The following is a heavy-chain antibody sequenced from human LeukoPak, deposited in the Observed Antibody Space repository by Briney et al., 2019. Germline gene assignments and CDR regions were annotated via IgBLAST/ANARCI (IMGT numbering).Heavy chain of an antibody. Sequence: SETLSLTCAVYGGSFSSYYWSWIRQPPGKGLEWIGYIYYSGNTNYNPSLKSRVTISVDTSKNQFSLKLSSVTAADTAVYYCARHYDSSGYWYYFDYWGQGTLVTVSS. V-gene: IGHV4-59*08. D-gene: IGHD3-22*01. J-gene: IGHJ4*02. CDR3: ARHYDSSGYWYYFDY. CDR1: GGSFSSYY. CDR2: IYYSGNT.